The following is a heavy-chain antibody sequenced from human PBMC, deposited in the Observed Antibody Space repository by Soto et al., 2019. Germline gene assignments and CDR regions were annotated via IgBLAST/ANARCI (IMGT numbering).Heavy chain of an antibody. J-gene: IGHJ4*02. Sequence: QVQLVESGGGVVQPGGSLRLSCAASGFTLSNYGMHWVRQAPGKGLEWVAVISYDGSNKYNADSVKGRFTISRDKSKNALYLQTNSLSAEDPAVYYCAKDRDISRAFDYWGQGTLVRVS. CDR1: GFTLSNYG. CDR3: AKDRDISRAFDY. V-gene: IGHV3-30*18. CDR2: ISYDGSNK. D-gene: IGHD3-10*01.